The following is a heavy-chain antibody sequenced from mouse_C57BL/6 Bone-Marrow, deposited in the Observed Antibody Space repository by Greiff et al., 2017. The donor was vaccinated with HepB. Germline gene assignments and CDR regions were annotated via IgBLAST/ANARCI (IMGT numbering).Heavy chain of an antibody. CDR3: TTSLTTTFAY. CDR1: GFNIKDDY. V-gene: IGHV14-4*01. J-gene: IGHJ3*01. D-gene: IGHD1-1*01. CDR2: IDPENGDT. Sequence: EVKLQQSGAELVRPGASVKLSCTASGFNIKDDYMHWVKQRPEQGLEWIGWIDPENGDTEYASKFQGKATITADTSSNTAYLQLSSLTSEDTAVYYCTTSLTTTFAYWGQGTLVTVSA.